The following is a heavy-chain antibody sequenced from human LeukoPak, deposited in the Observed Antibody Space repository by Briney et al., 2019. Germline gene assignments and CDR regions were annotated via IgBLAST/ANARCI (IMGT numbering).Heavy chain of an antibody. CDR1: GYTFTGYY. J-gene: IGHJ4*02. CDR3: ARVTSSSWYYVAHNPFDY. CDR2: INPSGGST. Sequence: ASVKVSCKASGYTFTGYYMHWVRQAPGQGLEWMGIINPSGGSTSYAQKFQGRVTMTRDMSTSTVYMELSSVRSEDTAVYYCARVTSSSWYYVAHNPFDYWGQGTLVTVSS. V-gene: IGHV1-46*01. D-gene: IGHD6-13*01.